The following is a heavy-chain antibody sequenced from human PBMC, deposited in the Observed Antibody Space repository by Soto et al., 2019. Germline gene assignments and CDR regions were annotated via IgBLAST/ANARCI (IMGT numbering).Heavy chain of an antibody. Sequence: GGSLRLSCEASGFTFNTFAMSWVRQAPGRGLEWVSRINKSGGSRYYSDSVRGRFTVSRDNSKNTLFLQINNLRDEDTAIYYCAKGAEMPTIPFDYWGQGALVTVSS. D-gene: IGHD1-1*01. CDR3: AKGAEMPTIPFDY. V-gene: IGHV3-23*01. CDR1: GFTFNTFA. CDR2: INKSGGSR. J-gene: IGHJ4*02.